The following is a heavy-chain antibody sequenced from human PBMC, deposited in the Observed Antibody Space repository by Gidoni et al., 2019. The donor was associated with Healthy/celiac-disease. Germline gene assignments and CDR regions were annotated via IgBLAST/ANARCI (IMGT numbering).Heavy chain of an antibody. CDR1: GLTFRGYG. V-gene: IGHV3-23*01. CDR3: AKDRYSSSWYNWFDP. Sequence: EVQLLESGGGLVQPGGSLRLSCAASGLTFRGYGMSWVHQAPGQGLEWVSAISGSGGSTYYADSVKGRFTISRDNSKNTLYLQMNSLRAEDTAVYYCAKDRYSSSWYNWFDPWGQGTLVTVSS. J-gene: IGHJ5*02. CDR2: ISGSGGST. D-gene: IGHD6-13*01.